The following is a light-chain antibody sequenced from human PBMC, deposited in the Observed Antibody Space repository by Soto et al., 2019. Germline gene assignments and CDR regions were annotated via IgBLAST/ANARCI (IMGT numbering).Light chain of an antibody. V-gene: IGKV3-20*01. Sequence: EIVLTQSPGTLSLSPGERATLSCRASQTVRTNYLAWFQHKPGQAPRLLIYGASSRATGIPDRFSGSGSGTDFTLTINRLESEDFAVYFCQQYSDSHLTFGGGTKVEIK. CDR3: QQYSDSHLT. CDR1: QTVRTNY. CDR2: GAS. J-gene: IGKJ4*01.